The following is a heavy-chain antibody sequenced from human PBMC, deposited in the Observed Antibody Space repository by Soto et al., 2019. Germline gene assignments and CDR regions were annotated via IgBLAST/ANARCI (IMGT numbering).Heavy chain of an antibody. CDR2: IYHSGST. CDR1: GGSISSGGYS. CDR3: ARGSNQLLAYFDY. D-gene: IGHD2-2*01. Sequence: QLQLQESGSGLVKPSQTLSLTCAVSGGSISSGGYSWSWTRQPPGKGLEWIGYIYHSGSTYYNPSLNSRVXXSXDXXKNQFSLKLSSVTAADTAVYYCARGSNQLLAYFDYWGQGTLVTVSS. J-gene: IGHJ4*02. V-gene: IGHV4-30-2*01.